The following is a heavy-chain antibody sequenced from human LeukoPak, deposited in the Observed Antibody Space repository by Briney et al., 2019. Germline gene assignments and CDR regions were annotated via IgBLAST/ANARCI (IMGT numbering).Heavy chain of an antibody. CDR2: IYNDGGT. V-gene: IGHV3-53*01. CDR3: VKRLTLGDLSIKGAFAL. J-gene: IGHJ3*01. Sequence: GGSLRLSCAASGFTVSSNYMSWVRQGPGKGLEWVALIYNDGGTHYTDSVKGRFTISRDTSRNTLFLQMNSLRVEDSAMYYCVKRLTLGDLSIKGAFALWGQGTMVTVSS. CDR1: GFTVSSNY. D-gene: IGHD3-16*02.